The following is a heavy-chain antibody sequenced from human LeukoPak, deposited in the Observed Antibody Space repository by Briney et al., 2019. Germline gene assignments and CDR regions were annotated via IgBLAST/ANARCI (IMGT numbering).Heavy chain of an antibody. Sequence: PSETLSLTCTVSGDSISTSNSYWGWIRQPPGKGLEWIGSIYYSGNTYYNASLKSRVTISVDTSKNQFSLKLSSVTAADTAVYYCARYHGVSVMTTKNHNYYYYYMDVWGKGTTVTISS. CDR2: IYYSGNT. J-gene: IGHJ6*03. D-gene: IGHD4-17*01. V-gene: IGHV4-39*07. CDR1: GDSISTSNSY. CDR3: ARYHGVSVMTTKNHNYYYYYMDV.